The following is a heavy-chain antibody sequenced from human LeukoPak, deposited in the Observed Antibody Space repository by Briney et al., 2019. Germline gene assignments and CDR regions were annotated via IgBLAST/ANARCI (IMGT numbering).Heavy chain of an antibody. D-gene: IGHD3-16*01. V-gene: IGHV3-64*01. J-gene: IGHJ3*02. CDR2: ISTNGGRT. CDR3: ARERRGDDAFDI. Sequence: GGSLRLSCAASGFTFSSYAMHWVRQAPGKGREYVSTISTNGGRTYNANSVKGRITISKDNSKNTVYLQMGSLRAEDMGVYYCARERRGDDAFDIWGQGTMVTVSS. CDR1: GFTFSSYA.